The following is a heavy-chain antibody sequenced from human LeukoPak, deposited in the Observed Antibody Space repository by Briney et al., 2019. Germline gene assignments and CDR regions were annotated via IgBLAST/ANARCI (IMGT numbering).Heavy chain of an antibody. D-gene: IGHD6-6*01. CDR1: GFTFSSYA. V-gene: IGHV3-30-3*01. Sequence: GGSLRLSCAASGFTFSSYAMHWVRQAPGKGLEWVAVISYDGSNKYYADSVKGRFTISRDNSKNTLYLQMNSLRAEDTAVYYCAREAPSSIAARYAFDIWGQGTMVTVSS. CDR3: AREAPSSIAARYAFDI. J-gene: IGHJ3*02. CDR2: ISYDGSNK.